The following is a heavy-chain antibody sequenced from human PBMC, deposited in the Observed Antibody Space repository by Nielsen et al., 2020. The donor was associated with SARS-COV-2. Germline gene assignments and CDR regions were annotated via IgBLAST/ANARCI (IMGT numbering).Heavy chain of an antibody. J-gene: IGHJ4*02. CDR2: ISWNSGSI. CDR1: GFTFSSYA. D-gene: IGHD3-10*01. V-gene: IGHV3-9*01. CDR3: AKGTTMVRGVTVDY. Sequence: SLKISCAASGFTFSSYAMHWVRQAPGKGLEWVSGISWNSGSIGYADSVKGRFTISRDNAKNSLYLQMNSLRAEDTALYYCAKGTTMVRGVTVDYWGQGTLVTVSS.